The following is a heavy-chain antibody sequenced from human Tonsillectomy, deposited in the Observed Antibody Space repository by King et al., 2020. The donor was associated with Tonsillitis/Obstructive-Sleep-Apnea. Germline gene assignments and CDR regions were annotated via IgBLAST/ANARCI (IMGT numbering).Heavy chain of an antibody. CDR3: ARDRGEMATIWDFDL. Sequence: QLQESGPGLVKPSQTLSLTCTVSGGSISSGGYYWSWIRQHPGKGLEWIGYIYYSGSTYYNPSLKSRVTISVDTSKNQFSLKLSSVTAADTSVYYCARDRGEMATIWDFDLWGRGTLVTVSS. D-gene: IGHD5-24*01. J-gene: IGHJ2*01. CDR1: GGSISSGGYY. CDR2: IYYSGST. V-gene: IGHV4-31*03.